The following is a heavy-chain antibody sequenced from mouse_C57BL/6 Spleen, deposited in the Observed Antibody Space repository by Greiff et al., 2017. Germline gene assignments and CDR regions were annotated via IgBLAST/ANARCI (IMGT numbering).Heavy chain of an antibody. Sequence: QVQLQQSGPELVKPGASVKISCKASGYAFSSSWMNWVKQRPGKGLEWIGRIYPGGGATNYNGKFKGKATLTADKSSSTAYMQLSSLTSEDSAVYFCARWDYVYFDDWGKGTTLTVSS. CDR3: ARWDYVYFDD. J-gene: IGHJ2*01. D-gene: IGHD1-1*01. CDR1: GYAFSSSW. CDR2: IYPGGGAT. V-gene: IGHV1-82*01.